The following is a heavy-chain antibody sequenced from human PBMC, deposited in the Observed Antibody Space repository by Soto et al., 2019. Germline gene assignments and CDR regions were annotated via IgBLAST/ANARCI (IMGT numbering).Heavy chain of an antibody. CDR1: GGSISGYY. V-gene: IGHV4-59*01. CDR3: TRDGDGRMTTNPYYYYGMDV. Sequence: SETLSLTCTVSGGSISGYYWSWIRQPPGKGLEWIGNVYYSGGAKYNPSVKRRVSISVDTSKNQFSLNLSSVTAADTAVYYCTRDGDGRMTTNPYYYYGMDVWGPGITVTVS. CDR2: VYYSGGA. J-gene: IGHJ6*02. D-gene: IGHD2-21*02.